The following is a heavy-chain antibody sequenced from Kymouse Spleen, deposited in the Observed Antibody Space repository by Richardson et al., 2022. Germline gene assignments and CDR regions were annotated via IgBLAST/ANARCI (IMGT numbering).Heavy chain of an antibody. CDR1: GFTFSSYW. J-gene: IGHJ5*02. CDR2: IKQDGSEK. Sequence: EVQLVESGGGLVQPGGSLRLSCAASGFTFSSYWMSWVRQAPGKGLEWVANIKQDGSEKYYVDSVKGRFTISRDNAKNSLYLQMNSLRAEDTAVYYCARDSYYGSGSYSNWFDPWGQGTLVTVSS. V-gene: IGHV3-7*01. CDR3: ARDSYYGSGSYSNWFDP. D-gene: IGHD3-10*01.